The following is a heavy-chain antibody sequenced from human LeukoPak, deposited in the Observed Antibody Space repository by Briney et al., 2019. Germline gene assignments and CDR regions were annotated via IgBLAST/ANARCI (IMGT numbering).Heavy chain of an antibody. D-gene: IGHD3-3*01. J-gene: IGHJ4*02. Sequence: PSETLSLTCTVSGGSISSYYWSWIRQPPGKGLEWIAYIYYSGSTNYNPSLKSRVTISVDTSKNQFSLKLSSVTAADTVVYYCARGTQLRFLEGSGIFDYWGQGTLVTVSS. CDR1: GGSISSYY. CDR2: IYYSGST. V-gene: IGHV4-59*01. CDR3: ARGTQLRFLEGSGIFDY.